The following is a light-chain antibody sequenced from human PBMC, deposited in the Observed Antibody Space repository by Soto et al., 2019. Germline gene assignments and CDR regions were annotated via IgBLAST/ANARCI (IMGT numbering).Light chain of an antibody. J-gene: IGKJ5*01. CDR1: QNIHNY. CDR3: PPYENLPP. V-gene: IGKV1-33*01. CDR2: DES. Sequence: DIQMPQYPSSMSSSVGASVTITCQASQNIHNYLNWYKQKPGRAPKLLIYDESNLEAGVPSRFMVIGSGTDFTLPLSRLQPEEIATDDCPPYENLPPFGRGTRLEIK.